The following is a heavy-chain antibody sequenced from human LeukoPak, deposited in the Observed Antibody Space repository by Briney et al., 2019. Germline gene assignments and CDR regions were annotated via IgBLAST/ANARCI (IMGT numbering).Heavy chain of an antibody. J-gene: IGHJ4*02. CDR1: GYTFTAYY. D-gene: IGHD4-17*01. CDR2: INPNSGGT. CDR3: ARSTATTVTTFDY. Sequence: GASVKVSCKASGYTFTAYYMHWVRQAPGQGLEWMGWINPNSGGTNYAQKFQGRVTMTRDTSISTAYMELSRLRSDDTAVYCCARSTATTVTTFDYWGQGTLVTVSS. V-gene: IGHV1-2*02.